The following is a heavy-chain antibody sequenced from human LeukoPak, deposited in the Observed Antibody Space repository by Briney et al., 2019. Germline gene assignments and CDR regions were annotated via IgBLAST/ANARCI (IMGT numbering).Heavy chain of an antibody. CDR2: IYNSGNT. Sequence: SETLSLTCIVSGGSISSSSYYWGCIRQPPGKGLEWIGSIYNSGNTYYNPSLKSRVTISVDTSKNQFSLKLSSVTAADTAVYYCARERYYYDSTSEGNYWGQGTLVTVSS. CDR1: GGSISSSSYY. D-gene: IGHD3-22*01. CDR3: ARERYYYDSTSEGNY. V-gene: IGHV4-39*01. J-gene: IGHJ4*02.